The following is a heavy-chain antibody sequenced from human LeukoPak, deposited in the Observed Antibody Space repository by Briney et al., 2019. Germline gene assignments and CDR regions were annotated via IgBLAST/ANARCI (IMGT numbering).Heavy chain of an antibody. V-gene: IGHV4-30-4*01. J-gene: IGHJ5*02. CDR1: GGSISSYY. CDR2: IYYSGST. D-gene: IGHD3-3*01. Sequence: PSETLSLTCTVSGGSISSYYWSWIRQPPGKGLEWIGYIYYSGSTYYNPSLKSRVTISVDTSKNQFSLKLSSVTAADTAVYYCARSKYYDFWSGYSYPNWFDPWGQGTLVTVSS. CDR3: ARSKYYDFWSGYSYPNWFDP.